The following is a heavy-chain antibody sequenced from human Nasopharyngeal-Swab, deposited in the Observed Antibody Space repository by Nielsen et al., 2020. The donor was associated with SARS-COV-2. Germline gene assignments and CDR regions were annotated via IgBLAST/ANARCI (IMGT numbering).Heavy chain of an antibody. D-gene: IGHD2-15*01. CDR2: INPSGGST. CDR1: GYTFTSYY. J-gene: IGHJ5*02. V-gene: IGHV1-46*01. CDR3: AREYGSTTWNNWFDP. Sequence: ASVKVSCKASGYTFTSYYMRWVRQAPGQGLEWMGIINPSGGSTSYAQKFQGRVTMTRDTSTSTVYMELSSLRSEDTAVYYCAREYGSTTWNNWFDPWGQGTLVTVSS.